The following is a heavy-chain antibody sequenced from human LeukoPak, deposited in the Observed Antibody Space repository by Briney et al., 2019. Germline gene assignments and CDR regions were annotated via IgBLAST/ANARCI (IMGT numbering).Heavy chain of an antibody. CDR3: AKDHCSSTSCYYYYYYMDV. CDR1: GFTFSSYA. Sequence: GGSLRLSCAASGFTFSSYAMHWVRQAPGKGLEWVAFIRYDGSNKYYADSVKGRFTISRDNSKNTLYLQMNSLRAEDTAVYYCAKDHCSSTSCYYYYYYMDVWGKGTTVTVSS. CDR2: IRYDGSNK. J-gene: IGHJ6*03. V-gene: IGHV3-30*02. D-gene: IGHD2-2*01.